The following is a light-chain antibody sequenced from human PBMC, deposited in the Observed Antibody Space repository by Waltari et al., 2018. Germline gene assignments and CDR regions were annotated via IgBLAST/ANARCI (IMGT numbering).Light chain of an antibody. J-gene: IGKJ1*01. Sequence: EIVLTQSPGTLSLSPGERATLSCRASQNVVKYLAWYQQKPGQAPRLLIYQASSRATGIPDRFSGSGSGTDFSLTISRLEPEDFAVYYCQNYDRLPATFGQGTKVEIK. V-gene: IGKV3-20*01. CDR2: QAS. CDR1: QNVVKY. CDR3: QNYDRLPAT.